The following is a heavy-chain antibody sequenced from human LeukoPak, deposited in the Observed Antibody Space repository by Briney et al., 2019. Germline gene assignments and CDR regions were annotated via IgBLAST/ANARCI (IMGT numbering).Heavy chain of an antibody. J-gene: IGHJ6*03. CDR1: GGSFSGYY. V-gene: IGHV4-34*01. CDR2: INHSGST. D-gene: IGHD4-17*01. Sequence: SETLSLTCAVYGGSFSGYYWSWIRQPPGKGLEWIGEINHSGSTNYNPSLKSRVTISVDTSKNQFSLKLSSVTAADTAVYYCARTSTTVTSYYYYYYMDVWGKGTTVTVSS. CDR3: ARTSTTVTSYYYYYYMDV.